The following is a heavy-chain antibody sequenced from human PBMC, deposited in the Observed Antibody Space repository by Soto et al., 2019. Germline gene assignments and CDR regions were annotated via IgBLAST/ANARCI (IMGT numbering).Heavy chain of an antibody. CDR1: GGSFRGYY. CDR3: ARLPWAGGYYYYGMDV. CDR2: INHSGST. D-gene: IGHD3-10*01. Sequence: SETLSLTCAVYGGSFRGYYWSWIRQPPGKGLEWIGEINHSGSTNYNPSLKSRVTISVDTSKNQFSLKLSSVTAADTAVYYCARLPWAGGYYYYGMDVWGQGTTVT. J-gene: IGHJ6*02. V-gene: IGHV4-34*01.